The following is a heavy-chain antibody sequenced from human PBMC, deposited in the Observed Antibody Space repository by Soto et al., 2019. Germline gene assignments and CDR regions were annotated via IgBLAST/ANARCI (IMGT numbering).Heavy chain of an antibody. CDR2: ISGSGGST. D-gene: IGHD6-19*01. Sequence: GGSLRLSCAASGFTFSSYAMSWVRQAPGKGLEWVSAISGSGGSTYYADSVKGRFTISRDNSKNTLYLQMNSLRAEDTAVHYCAKDHIAVAGRSGVYSGQGTLVTVSS. CDR3: AKDHIAVAGRSGVY. CDR1: GFTFSSYA. V-gene: IGHV3-23*01. J-gene: IGHJ4*02.